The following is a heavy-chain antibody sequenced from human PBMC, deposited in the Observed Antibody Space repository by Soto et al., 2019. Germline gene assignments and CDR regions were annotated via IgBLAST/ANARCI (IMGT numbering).Heavy chain of an antibody. V-gene: IGHV1-69*01. Sequence: QVQLVQSGAEVKKPGSSVKVSCKASGGTFSSYAISWVRQAPGQGLEWMGGIIPIFGTANYAQKFQGRVTITADESTSTAYMELSSLRSEVTAVYYCARGGDIYSGSYRYFDYWGQGTLVTVSS. CDR1: GGTFSSYA. CDR3: ARGGDIYSGSYRYFDY. D-gene: IGHD1-26*01. CDR2: IIPIFGTA. J-gene: IGHJ4*02.